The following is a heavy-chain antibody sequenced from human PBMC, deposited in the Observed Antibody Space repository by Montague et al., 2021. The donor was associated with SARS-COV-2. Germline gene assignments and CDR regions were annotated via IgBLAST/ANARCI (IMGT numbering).Heavy chain of an antibody. CDR3: ARHNSATLPAVY. D-gene: IGHD2-15*01. V-gene: IGHV4-59*08. J-gene: IGHJ4*02. CDR2: ISDSGST. CDR1: GGSISSFY. Sequence: SETLSLTCTVSGGSISSFYWSWFRQPPGKGLEWIGYISDSGSTNYNPSLTSRVTMSVDTSKNQFSLKVNSVTAAATAVYYCARHNSATLPAVYWGQGTLVTVSS.